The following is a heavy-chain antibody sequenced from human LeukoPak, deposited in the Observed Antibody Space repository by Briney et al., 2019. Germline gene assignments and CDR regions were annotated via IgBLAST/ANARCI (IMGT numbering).Heavy chain of an antibody. D-gene: IGHD3-22*01. V-gene: IGHV4-39*02. CDR1: GGSISSSSYY. Sequence: SETLSLTCTVSGGSISSSSYYWGWIRQPPGKGLEWIGSIYYSGSTHYNPSLKSRVTISVDTSKNQFSLKLSSVTAADTAVYYCAKDRGIFGRGYSPSYGMDVWGQGTTVTVSS. J-gene: IGHJ6*02. CDR3: AKDRGIFGRGYSPSYGMDV. CDR2: IYYSGST.